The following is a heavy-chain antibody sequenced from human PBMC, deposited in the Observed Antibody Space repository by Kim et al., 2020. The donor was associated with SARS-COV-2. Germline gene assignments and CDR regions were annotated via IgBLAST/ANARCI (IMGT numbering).Heavy chain of an antibody. CDR1: GGTFSSYA. Sequence: SVKVSCKASGGTFSSYAISWVRQAPGQGLEWMGGIIPIFGTANYAQKFQGRVTITADESTSTAYMELSSLRSEDTAVYYCARAAGLLWFGELRVYFDYWGQGTLVTVSS. CDR2: IIPIFGTA. D-gene: IGHD3-10*01. J-gene: IGHJ4*02. V-gene: IGHV1-69*13. CDR3: ARAAGLLWFGELRVYFDY.